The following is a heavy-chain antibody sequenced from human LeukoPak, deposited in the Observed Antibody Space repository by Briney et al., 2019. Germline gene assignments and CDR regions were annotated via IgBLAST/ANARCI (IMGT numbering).Heavy chain of an antibody. D-gene: IGHD5-12*01. CDR1: GFTFSSYW. Sequence: GGSLRLSCAASGFTFSSYWMTWVRQTPGKGLEWVAIIKEDGSEEYYVDSVKGRFTISRDNSKNTLYLQMNSLRAEDTAVYYCAKDRGFHYFDYWGQGTPVTVSS. J-gene: IGHJ4*02. V-gene: IGHV3-7*03. CDR2: IKEDGSEE. CDR3: AKDRGFHYFDY.